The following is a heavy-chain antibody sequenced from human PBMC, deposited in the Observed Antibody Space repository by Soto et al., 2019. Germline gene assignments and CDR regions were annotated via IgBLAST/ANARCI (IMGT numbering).Heavy chain of an antibody. Sequence: ASVKVSCKASGYTFTSYDINWVRQAPGQRLEWMGWINPNNGGTKYAQNFQDSVIMTRDTSISTVYMQLSSLTSDDTALYFCAGSLLRGVNWFDPWGQGTLVTVSS. CDR3: AGSLLRGVNWFDP. CDR2: INPNNGGT. CDR1: GYTFTSYD. V-gene: IGHV1-2*02. D-gene: IGHD3-10*01. J-gene: IGHJ5*02.